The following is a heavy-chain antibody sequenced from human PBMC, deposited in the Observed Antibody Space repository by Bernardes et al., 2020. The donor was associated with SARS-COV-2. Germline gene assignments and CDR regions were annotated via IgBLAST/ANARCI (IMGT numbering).Heavy chain of an antibody. CDR2: IYHSGST. D-gene: IGHD4-17*01. V-gene: IGHV4-4*02. J-gene: IGHJ4*02. CDR1: GGSISSSNW. Sequence: SETLSLTCAVSGGSISSSNWWSWVRQPPGKGLEWIGEIYHSGSTNYNPSLKSRVTISVDKSKNQFSLKLSSVTAADTAVYYCARTYGDFSRYFDYWGQGTLVTVSS. CDR3: ARTYGDFSRYFDY.